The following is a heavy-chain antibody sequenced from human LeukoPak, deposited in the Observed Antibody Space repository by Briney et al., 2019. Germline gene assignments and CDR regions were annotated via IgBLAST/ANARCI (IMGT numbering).Heavy chain of an antibody. CDR2: INNDGTAT. V-gene: IGHV3-74*01. Sequence: PGGSLRLSCAASGFTFSYFWMHWVRQVPGKRLVWVSGINNDGTATYYADSVKGRFTISRDNAKNTVYLQMTGLRAEDTTVYYCATVSEYWGQGTLVTVSS. CDR3: ATVSEY. CDR1: GFTFSYFW. J-gene: IGHJ4*02.